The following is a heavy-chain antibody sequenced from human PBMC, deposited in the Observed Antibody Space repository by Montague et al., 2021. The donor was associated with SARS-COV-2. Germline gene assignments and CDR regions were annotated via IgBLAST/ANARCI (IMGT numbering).Heavy chain of an antibody. D-gene: IGHD3-10*01. CDR2: IFHSEPT. Sequence: SETLSLTCSVSGASITTYYWSWIRQPPGKGLEWISYIFHSEPTTSNPSLSSRVAISIDTSTDQFSLNLTSITAADTAVYYCASQPYLGSAYYFDYWGLGTLVTVSS. CDR3: ASQPYLGSAYYFDY. V-gene: IGHV4-59*01. CDR1: GASITTYY. J-gene: IGHJ4*02.